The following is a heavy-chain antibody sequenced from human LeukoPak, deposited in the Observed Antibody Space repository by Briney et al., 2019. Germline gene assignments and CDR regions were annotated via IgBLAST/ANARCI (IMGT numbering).Heavy chain of an antibody. CDR2: VWYDGSNK. Sequence: PGGSLRLSCAASGFTFSSYGMHWVRQAPGKGLEWAAVVWYDGSNKYYADSVNGRFTISRDNSKNTLYLQMNSLRAEDTAVYYCAKDEGLTAAGLFDYWGQGTLVTVSS. J-gene: IGHJ4*02. CDR3: AKDEGLTAAGLFDY. CDR1: GFTFSSYG. D-gene: IGHD6-13*01. V-gene: IGHV3-33*06.